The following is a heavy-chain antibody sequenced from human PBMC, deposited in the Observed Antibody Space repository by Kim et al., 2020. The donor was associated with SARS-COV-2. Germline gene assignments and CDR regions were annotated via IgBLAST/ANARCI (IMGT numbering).Heavy chain of an antibody. J-gene: IGHJ4*02. Sequence: ADSVKGRFTISRDNAKNSLYLLMNSLTAENTAVYYCAKDPAYDILSGYYDYWGRGTLVTVSS. CDR3: AKDPAYDILSGYYDY. D-gene: IGHD3-9*01. V-gene: IGHV3-11*05.